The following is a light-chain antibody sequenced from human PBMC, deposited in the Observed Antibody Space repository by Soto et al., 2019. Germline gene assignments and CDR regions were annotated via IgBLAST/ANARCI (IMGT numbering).Light chain of an antibody. Sequence: QSVLTQPPSASGTPGPRVTMSCSGSSSNIGSNYVYWYQQLPGTAPKLLIYRNNQRPSGVPDRFSGSKSGTSASLAISGLRSEDEADYYCAAWDDSLSGPLFGGGTKLTVL. V-gene: IGLV1-47*01. J-gene: IGLJ2*01. CDR1: SSNIGSNY. CDR2: RNN. CDR3: AAWDDSLSGPL.